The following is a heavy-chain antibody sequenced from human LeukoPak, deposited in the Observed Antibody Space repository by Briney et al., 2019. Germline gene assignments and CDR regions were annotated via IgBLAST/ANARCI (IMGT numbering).Heavy chain of an antibody. CDR2: IYYSGST. CDR1: GGSFSSYY. J-gene: IGHJ4*02. Sequence: PSETLSLTCAVYGGSFSSYYWSWIRQPPGKGLEWIGYIYYSGSTNYSPSLKSRVTISVDTSKNQFSLKLSSVTAADTAVYYCARAPWIQLWSPYYFDYWGQGTLVTVSS. CDR3: ARAPWIQLWSPYYFDY. V-gene: IGHV4-59*01. D-gene: IGHD5-18*01.